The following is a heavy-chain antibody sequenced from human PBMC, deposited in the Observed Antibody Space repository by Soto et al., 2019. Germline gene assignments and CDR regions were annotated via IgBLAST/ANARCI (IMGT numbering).Heavy chain of an antibody. J-gene: IGHJ3*02. V-gene: IGHV6-1*01. CDR3: ARGRNSAFDI. CDR1: GDHVFRNDIA. CDR2: AYYRSKWHN. D-gene: IGHD1-7*01. Sequence: QVQLQQSGPGLVKPSQTLSLTCAITGDHVFRNDIAWNWVRQSPLRGFEWLGRAYYRSKWHNEYAVSVKSRTTINLDTSKNPLSLQLYSVTPEGSAVYYCARGRNSAFDIWGQGTLVVVSS.